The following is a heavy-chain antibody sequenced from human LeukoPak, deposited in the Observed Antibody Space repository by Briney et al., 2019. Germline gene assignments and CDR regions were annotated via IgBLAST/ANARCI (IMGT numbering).Heavy chain of an antibody. Sequence: WASVKVSCKASGYTFTSYYMHWVRQAPGQGLEWMGIINPSGGSTSYAQKFQGRVTMTRDTSTSTVYMELSSLRSEDTAVYYCARVPKPEVDTAMYPFDYWGQGTLVTVSS. J-gene: IGHJ4*02. V-gene: IGHV1-46*01. D-gene: IGHD5-18*01. CDR1: GYTFTSYY. CDR2: INPSGGST. CDR3: ARVPKPEVDTAMYPFDY.